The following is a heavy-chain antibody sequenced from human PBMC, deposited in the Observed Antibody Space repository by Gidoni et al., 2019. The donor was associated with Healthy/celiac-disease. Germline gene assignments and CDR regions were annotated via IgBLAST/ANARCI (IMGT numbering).Heavy chain of an antibody. Sequence: QVQLQESGPGLVKPSQTLSLTCTVPGGSISSGGYYWSWIRQHPGKGLEWIGYIYYSGSTYYNPSLKSRVTISVDTSKNQFSLKLSSVTAADTAVYYCAREDCSSTSCYFDYWGQGTLVTVSS. CDR3: AREDCSSTSCYFDY. CDR2: IYYSGST. J-gene: IGHJ4*02. V-gene: IGHV4-31*03. D-gene: IGHD2-2*01. CDR1: GGSISSGGYY.